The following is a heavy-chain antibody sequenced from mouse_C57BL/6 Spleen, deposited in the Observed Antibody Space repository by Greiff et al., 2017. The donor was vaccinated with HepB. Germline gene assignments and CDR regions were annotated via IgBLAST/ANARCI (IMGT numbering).Heavy chain of an antibody. CDR3: AYYYCYYFDD. V-gene: IGHV3-6*01. D-gene: IGHD1-2*01. CDR1: GYSITSGYF. Sequence: EVQRVESGPGFVKPSQSLSLTCSVTGYSITSGYFWYWIRPFPGKQLEWTSYISYDGSNNYNPTLKNRIFITRDTSKNQFFLKLKSVTTEDTATYYSAYYYCYYFDDWGQGTTLTVSS. CDR2: ISYDGSN. J-gene: IGHJ2*01.